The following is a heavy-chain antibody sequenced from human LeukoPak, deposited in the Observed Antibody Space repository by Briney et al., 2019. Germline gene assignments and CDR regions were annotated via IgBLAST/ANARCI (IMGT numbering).Heavy chain of an antibody. CDR2: IYRSGST. J-gene: IGHJ4*02. D-gene: IGHD6-19*01. V-gene: IGHV3-53*01. Sequence: PGGSLRLSCAASGFTVSNNYMSWVRQAPGKGLEWVSVIYRSGSTYYADSVKGRFTVSGDNSKNTLYLQMNSLRAEDTAVYYCARGPPGVAVAGDRYFDYWGQGALVTVSS. CDR1: GFTVSNNY. CDR3: ARGPPGVAVAGDRYFDY.